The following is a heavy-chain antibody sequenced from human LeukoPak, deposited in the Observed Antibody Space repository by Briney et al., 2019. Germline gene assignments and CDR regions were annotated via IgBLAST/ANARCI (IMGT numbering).Heavy chain of an antibody. J-gene: IGHJ5*01. D-gene: IGHD3-10*01. Sequence: GGSLRLSCVASGLTFSDYSINWVRRAPGKGLEWVSSINPTSTSIYYADAVRGRFTISRDNAKSSLYLQMDSLRAEDTAVYYCVGLRRNSDRSYYYYYYDSWGQGILVTVSS. CDR1: GLTFSDYS. CDR2: INPTSTSI. CDR3: VGLRRNSDRSYYYYYYDS. V-gene: IGHV3-21*01.